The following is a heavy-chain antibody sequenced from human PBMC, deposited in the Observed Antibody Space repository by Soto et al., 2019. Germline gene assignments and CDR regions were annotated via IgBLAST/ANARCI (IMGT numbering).Heavy chain of an antibody. J-gene: IGHJ5*02. Sequence: GGSLRLSCAASGFTFSSYSMNWVRQAPGKGLEWVSYISSSSSTIYYADSVKGRFTISRDNAKNSLYLQMDSLRDEDTAVYYCAREGSPPWGGWSYNWFDPWGQGTLVTVSS. D-gene: IGHD6-19*01. V-gene: IGHV3-48*02. CDR3: AREGSPPWGGWSYNWFDP. CDR1: GFTFSSYS. CDR2: ISSSSSTI.